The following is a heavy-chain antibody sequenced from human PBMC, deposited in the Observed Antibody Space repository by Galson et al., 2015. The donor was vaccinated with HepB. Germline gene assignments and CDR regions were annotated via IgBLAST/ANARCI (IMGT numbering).Heavy chain of an antibody. J-gene: IGHJ2*01. V-gene: IGHV3-9*01. CDR3: AKDIQGGDSFWYFDV. Sequence: SLRLSCAASGFTFEDYAMHWVRQAPGKGLEWVSGISWNSGTIGYADSVKGRFTISRDNAKNSLYLQMSGLRAADTALYFCAKDIQGGDSFWYFDVWGLGTLSLSPQ. D-gene: IGHD2-21*02. CDR1: GFTFEDYA. CDR2: ISWNSGTI.